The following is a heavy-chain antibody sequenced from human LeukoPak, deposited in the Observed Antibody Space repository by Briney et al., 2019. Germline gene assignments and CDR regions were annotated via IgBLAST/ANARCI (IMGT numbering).Heavy chain of an antibody. CDR1: GDSVSSNSAA. CDR3: ARVGDYYDSSGYLGNWFDP. J-gene: IGHJ5*02. V-gene: IGHV6-1*01. CDR2: TYYRSKWYN. Sequence: SQTLSLTRAISGDSVSSNSAAWNWIRQSPSRGLEWLGRTYYRSKWYNDYAVSVKSRITINPDTSKNQFSLQLNSVTPEDTAVYYCARVGDYYDSSGYLGNWFDPWGQGTLVTVSS. D-gene: IGHD3-22*01.